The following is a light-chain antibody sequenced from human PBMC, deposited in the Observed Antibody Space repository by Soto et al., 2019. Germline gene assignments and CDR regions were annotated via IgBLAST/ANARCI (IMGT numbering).Light chain of an antibody. CDR2: EVS. V-gene: IGLV2-14*01. CDR1: SSDVGGYNY. Sequence: QSALTQPDSVSGSPGQSITISCTGTSSDVGGYNYVSWYQQHPGKAPKLMIYEVSNRPSGVSNRFSGSKSGNTASLNISGLQAEDEADYYCSSYTRSNTHCVFGGGTKVTVL. CDR3: SSYTRSNTHCV. J-gene: IGLJ3*02.